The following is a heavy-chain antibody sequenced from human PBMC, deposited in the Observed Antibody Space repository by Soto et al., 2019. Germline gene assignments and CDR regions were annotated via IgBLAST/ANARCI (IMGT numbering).Heavy chain of an antibody. CDR3: ARDPCSSTSCYRFSFPDY. D-gene: IGHD2-2*01. CDR2: INSDGSST. Sequence: GGSLRLSCAASGFTFSSYWMHWVRQAPGKGLVWVSRINSDGSSTSYADSVKGRFTISRDNAKNTLYLQMNSLRAEDTAVYYCARDPCSSTSCYRFSFPDYWGQGTLVTVSS. J-gene: IGHJ4*02. V-gene: IGHV3-74*01. CDR1: GFTFSSYW.